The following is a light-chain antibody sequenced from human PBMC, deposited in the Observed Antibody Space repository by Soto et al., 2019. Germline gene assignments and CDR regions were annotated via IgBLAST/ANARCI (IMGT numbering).Light chain of an antibody. Sequence: QSVLAQPPSASGSPGQSVTISCTGTSGDVGGYDYVSWYQQHPGKAPNLMIYEVTKRPLGVPDRFSGSKSGNPASLTVSGLQAEDEADYYCSSYAGSDNPYVFGTGTNVTVL. CDR3: SSYAGSDNPYV. CDR2: EVT. V-gene: IGLV2-8*01. J-gene: IGLJ1*01. CDR1: SGDVGGYDY.